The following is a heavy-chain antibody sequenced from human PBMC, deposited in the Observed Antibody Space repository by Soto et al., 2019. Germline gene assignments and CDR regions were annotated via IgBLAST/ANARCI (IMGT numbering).Heavy chain of an antibody. J-gene: IGHJ4*02. D-gene: IGHD6-6*01. CDR2: VSSSSSYI. CDR3: ARDLGAARLDY. Sequence: GGSLRLSCAASGFTFSSYSMNWVRQAPGKGLEWVSSVSSSSSYIYYADSVKGRFTISRDNAKNSLYLQMNSLRAEDTAVYYCARDLGAARLDYWGQGTLVTVSS. CDR1: GFTFSSYS. V-gene: IGHV3-21*01.